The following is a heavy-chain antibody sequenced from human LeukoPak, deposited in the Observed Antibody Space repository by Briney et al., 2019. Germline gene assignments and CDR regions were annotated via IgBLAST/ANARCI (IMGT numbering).Heavy chain of an antibody. D-gene: IGHD3-10*01. CDR1: GFTFSSYA. J-gene: IGHJ4*02. CDR2: ISYDGSNK. Sequence: GGSLRLSCAASGFTFSSYAMHWVRQAPGKGLEWVAVISYDGSNKYYADSVKGRFTISRDNSKNTLYLQMNSLRAEDTAVYYCARRFYLGDYWGQGTLVTVSS. CDR3: ARRFYLGDY. V-gene: IGHV3-30*04.